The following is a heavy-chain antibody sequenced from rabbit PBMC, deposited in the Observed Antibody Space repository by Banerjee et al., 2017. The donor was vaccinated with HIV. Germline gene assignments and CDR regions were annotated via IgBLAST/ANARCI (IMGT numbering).Heavy chain of an antibody. CDR3: ARDVVVAGGGYGL. Sequence: QLKETGGGLVQPGGSLKLSCKASEFDLSRYYMSWVRQAPGKGLEWIGYIDPVFTSTYASWVNGRFTISSHNAQNTLYLQLNSLTAADTATYFCARDVVVAGGGYGLWGQGTLVTVS. D-gene: IGHD4-1*01. CDR2: IDPVFTST. CDR1: EFDLSRYY. J-gene: IGHJ3*01. V-gene: IGHV1S7*01.